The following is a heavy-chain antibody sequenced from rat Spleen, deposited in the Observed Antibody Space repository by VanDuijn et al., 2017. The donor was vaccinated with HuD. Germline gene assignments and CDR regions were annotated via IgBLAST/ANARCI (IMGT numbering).Heavy chain of an antibody. V-gene: IGHV5S14*01. CDR1: GFTFSNYG. J-gene: IGHJ2*01. Sequence: EVQLVESGGGFVQPGRSLKLSCAVSGFTFSNYGMAWVRQTPTKGLEWVASITTGGSNTYYRDSVKGRLTVSRDNAKNTQYLQMDSLRSEDTASYFCARKGILRPGGDYFDYWGQGVMVTVSS. D-gene: IGHD1-6*01. CDR2: ITTGGSNT. CDR3: ARKGILRPGGDYFDY.